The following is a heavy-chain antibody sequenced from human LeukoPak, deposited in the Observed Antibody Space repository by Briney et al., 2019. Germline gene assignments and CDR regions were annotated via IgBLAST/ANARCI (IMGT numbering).Heavy chain of an antibody. CDR3: ARDRARQGVVDC. V-gene: IGHV3-30*03. CDR1: GVTFSIYA. CDR2: ISYEGSNK. D-gene: IGHD3-16*01. J-gene: IGHJ4*02. Sequence: PLGSLRLSSAASGVTFSIYAMHSVRQAPEKGLGWVGVISYEGSNKYYADSVEGRVTVSRDNSKNALYLQMYSLRAGETAVYSCARDRARQGVVDCWGQGTLVTVSS.